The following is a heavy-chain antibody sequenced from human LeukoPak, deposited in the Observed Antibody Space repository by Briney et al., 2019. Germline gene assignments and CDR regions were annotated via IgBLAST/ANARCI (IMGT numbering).Heavy chain of an antibody. J-gene: IGHJ3*02. CDR3: ARGAYSSGWYGAFDI. V-gene: IGHV4-59*08. D-gene: IGHD6-19*01. CDR2: IYYSGST. CDR1: GGSISSYY. Sequence: PSETLSLTCTVSGGSISSYYWSWIRQPPGKGLEWIGYIYYSGSTNYNPSLKSRVTISVDTSKNQSSLKLSSVTAADTAVYYCARGAYSSGWYGAFDIWGQGTMVTVSS.